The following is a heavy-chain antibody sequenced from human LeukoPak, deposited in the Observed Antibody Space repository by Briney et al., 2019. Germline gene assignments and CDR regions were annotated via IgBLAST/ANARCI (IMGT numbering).Heavy chain of an antibody. J-gene: IGHJ5*02. CDR2: IDHSDSYT. CDR3: ARHGTGRRNWFDP. D-gene: IGHD1-26*01. Sequence: RGESLKISCKGPGYSFTSYWISWVRQMPGKGLEWMGTIDHSDSYTNYRPSFQGQLTISAHMSISSAYLQWRSLEGSYTVMYCCARHGTGRRNWFDPWGQGSLVTVSS. V-gene: IGHV5-10-1*04. CDR1: GYSFTSYW.